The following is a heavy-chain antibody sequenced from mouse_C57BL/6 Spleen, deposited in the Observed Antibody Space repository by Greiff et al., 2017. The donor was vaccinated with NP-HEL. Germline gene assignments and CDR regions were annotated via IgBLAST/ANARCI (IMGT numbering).Heavy chain of an antibody. CDR1: GYTFTSYW. D-gene: IGHD1-1*01. CDR2: IDPSDSYT. J-gene: IGHJ4*01. V-gene: IGHV1-59*01. CDR3: ARGGTTVVAEAMDY. Sequence: QVQLQQPGAELVRPGTSVKLSCKASGYTFTSYWMHWVKQRPGQGLEWIGVIDPSDSYTNYNQKFKGKATLTVDTSSSTAYMQLSSLTSEDSAVYYCARGGTTVVAEAMDYWGQGTSVTVSS.